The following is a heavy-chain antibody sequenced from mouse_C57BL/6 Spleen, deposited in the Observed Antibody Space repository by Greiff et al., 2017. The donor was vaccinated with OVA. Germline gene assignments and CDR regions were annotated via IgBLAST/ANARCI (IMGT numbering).Heavy chain of an antibody. J-gene: IGHJ1*03. Sequence: VQLKESGPELVKPGASVTMSCKASGYTFTDYNMHWVKQSHGKSLEWIGYINPNNGGTSYNQKFKGKATLTVNKSSSTAYMELRSLTSEDSAVYYCARGGVYWYFDVWGTGTTATVSS. CDR1: GYTFTDYN. CDR3: ARGGVYWYFDV. V-gene: IGHV1-22*01. CDR2: INPNNGGT.